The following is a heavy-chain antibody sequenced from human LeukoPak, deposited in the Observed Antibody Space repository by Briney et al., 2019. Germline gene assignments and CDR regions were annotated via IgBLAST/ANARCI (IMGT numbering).Heavy chain of an antibody. J-gene: IGHJ3*02. D-gene: IGHD3-3*01. V-gene: IGHV3-21*04. CDR2: ISSGGSYR. CDR1: GFTFSSYS. Sequence: PGGSLRLSCAASGFTFSSYSMNWVRQAPGRGLEWVSSISSGGSYRSYADSLKGRFTISRDNAKNSLYLQMNSLRAEDMALYYCAKDTRSGGARFDAFDIWGQGTMVTVSS. CDR3: AKDTRSGGARFDAFDI.